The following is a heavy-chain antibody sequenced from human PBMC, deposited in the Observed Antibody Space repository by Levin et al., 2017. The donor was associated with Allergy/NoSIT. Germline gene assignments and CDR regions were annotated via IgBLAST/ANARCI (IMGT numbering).Heavy chain of an antibody. CDR1: GFTFTSSA. CDR3: AAVDELGDAFDI. Sequence: ASVKVSCKASGFTFTSSAVQWVRQARGQRLEWIGWIVVGSGNTNYAQKFQERVTITRDMSTSTAYMELSSLRSEDTAVYYCAAVDELGDAFDIWGQGTMVTVSS. CDR2: IVVGSGNT. D-gene: IGHD6-13*01. V-gene: IGHV1-58*01. J-gene: IGHJ3*02.